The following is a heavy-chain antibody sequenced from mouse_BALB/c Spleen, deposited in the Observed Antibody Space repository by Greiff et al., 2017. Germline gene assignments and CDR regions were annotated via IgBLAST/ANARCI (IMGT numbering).Heavy chain of an antibody. Sequence: EVKLQESGGGLVQPGGSRKLSCAASGFTFSSFGMHWVRQAPEKGLEWVAYISSGSSTIYYADTVKGRFTISRDNPKNTLFLQMTSLRSEDTAMYYCARGYDYDEGFAYWGQGTLVTVSA. J-gene: IGHJ3*01. CDR2: ISSGSSTI. CDR1: GFTFSSFG. V-gene: IGHV5-17*02. CDR3: ARGYDYDEGFAY. D-gene: IGHD2-4*01.